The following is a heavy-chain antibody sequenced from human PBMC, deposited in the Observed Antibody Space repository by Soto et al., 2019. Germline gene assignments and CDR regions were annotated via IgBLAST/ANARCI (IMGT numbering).Heavy chain of an antibody. V-gene: IGHV3-48*02. CDR1: GFTFSSYS. CDR3: ARSNYDSSGFYSYDY. Sequence: GGSLRLSCAASGFTFSSYSMNWVRQAPGKGLEWVSYISSSSSPIYYADSVKGRFTISRDNAMNSLYLLMNSLRDEDTAVYYCARSNYDSSGFYSYDYWGQGALVTVSS. CDR2: ISSSSSPI. D-gene: IGHD3-22*01. J-gene: IGHJ4*02.